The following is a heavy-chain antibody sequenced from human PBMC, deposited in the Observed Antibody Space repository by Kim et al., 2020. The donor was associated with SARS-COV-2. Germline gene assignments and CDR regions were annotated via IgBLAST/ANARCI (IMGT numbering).Heavy chain of an antibody. J-gene: IGHJ4*02. Sequence: SETLSLTCTVSGGSVDTSDYYWGWIRQPPGKGPEWIGDIFYNGRTNYNPSLRSRVTISIDTSKNQFSLEVTSVTAADTAVYYCARVFDYWGQGILVPVPS. V-gene: IGHV4-39*01. CDR1: GGSVDTSDYY. CDR3: ARVFDY. CDR2: IFYNGRT.